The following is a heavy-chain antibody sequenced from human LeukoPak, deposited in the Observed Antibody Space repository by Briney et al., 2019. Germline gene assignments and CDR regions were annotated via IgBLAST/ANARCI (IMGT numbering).Heavy chain of an antibody. Sequence: PGGSLRLSCAASGFTFSSYWMSWVRQAPGKGLEWVANIKQDGSEKYYVDSVKGRFTISRDNAKNSLYLQMNSLRAEDTAVYYCARVLAGYFTDPFDIWGQGTMVTVSS. CDR3: ARVLAGYFTDPFDI. J-gene: IGHJ3*02. V-gene: IGHV3-7*01. CDR1: GFTFSSYW. CDR2: IKQDGSEK. D-gene: IGHD2/OR15-2a*01.